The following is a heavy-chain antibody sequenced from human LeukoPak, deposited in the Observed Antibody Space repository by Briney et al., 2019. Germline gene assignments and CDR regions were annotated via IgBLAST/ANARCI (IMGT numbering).Heavy chain of an antibody. D-gene: IGHD3-9*01. CDR1: GFTFRNYA. Sequence: GASLRLSCAASGFTFRNYAMSWVRQAPGKGLEWVSAICVRGGGTYYADSVKGRFTVSRDDSNNTMYLQMNTLRAEDTAVYYCAKWGDYDILTGYYDSDYWGQGTLVTVSS. CDR2: ICVRGGGT. V-gene: IGHV3-23*01. CDR3: AKWGDYDILTGYYDSDY. J-gene: IGHJ4*02.